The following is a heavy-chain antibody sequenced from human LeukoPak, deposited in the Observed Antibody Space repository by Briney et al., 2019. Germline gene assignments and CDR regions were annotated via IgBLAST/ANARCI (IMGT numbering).Heavy chain of an antibody. CDR3: ARRPFYDFWSGYSGYPQAYDAFDI. CDR1: GGSISSYY. Sequence: PSETLSLTCTVSGGSISSYYWSWIRQPPGKGLEWIGYIYYSGSTNYNPSLKSRVTISVDTSKNQFSLKLSSVTAADTAVYYCARRPFYDFWSGYSGYPQAYDAFDIWGQGTMVTVSS. CDR2: IYYSGST. V-gene: IGHV4-59*12. J-gene: IGHJ3*02. D-gene: IGHD3-3*01.